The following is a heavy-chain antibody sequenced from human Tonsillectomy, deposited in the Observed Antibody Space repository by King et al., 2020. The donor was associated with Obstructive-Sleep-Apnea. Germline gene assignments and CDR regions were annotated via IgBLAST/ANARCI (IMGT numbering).Heavy chain of an antibody. J-gene: IGHJ4*02. CDR2: FYYNGTP. D-gene: IGHD1-26*01. V-gene: IGHV4-59*08. CDR3: ARHRSGSYYIFDY. CDR1: GGSLSNYY. Sequence: QLQESGPGLVKPSETLSLTCTVSGGSLSNYYWSWFRQPPGKGLDWMGDFYYNGTPHSNPPLKSRVTISVDTSKNQFSLKLSSFTAADTAVFYCARHRSGSYYIFDYWGQGTLVTVSS.